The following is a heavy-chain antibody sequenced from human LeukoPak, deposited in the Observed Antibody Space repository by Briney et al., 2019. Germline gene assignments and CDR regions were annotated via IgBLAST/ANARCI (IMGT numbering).Heavy chain of an antibody. CDR2: ISYDGSNK. Sequence: GGSLRLSCAASGFTFSSYAMHWVRQAPGKGLEWVAVISYDGSNKYYADSVKGRFTISRDNSKNTLYLQMNSLRAEDTAVYYCSELRGELDYWGQGTLVTVSS. CDR3: SELRGELDY. D-gene: IGHD1-26*01. V-gene: IGHV3-30-3*01. J-gene: IGHJ4*02. CDR1: GFTFSSYA.